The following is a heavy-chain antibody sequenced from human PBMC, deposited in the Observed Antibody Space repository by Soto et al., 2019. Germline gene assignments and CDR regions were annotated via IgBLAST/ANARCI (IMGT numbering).Heavy chain of an antibody. J-gene: IGHJ5*02. Sequence: GGSLRLSCAASGFTFSSYAMSWVRQAPGKGLEWVSAISGSGGSTYYADSVKGRFTISRDNSKNTLYLQMNSLRAEDTAVYYCARTENYDFWSGYYKEAWFDPWGQGTLVTVSS. CDR3: ARTENYDFWSGYYKEAWFDP. CDR2: ISGSGGST. D-gene: IGHD3-3*01. V-gene: IGHV3-23*01. CDR1: GFTFSSYA.